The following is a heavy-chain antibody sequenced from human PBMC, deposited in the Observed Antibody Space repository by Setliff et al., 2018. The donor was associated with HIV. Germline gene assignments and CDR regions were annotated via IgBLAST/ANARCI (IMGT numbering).Heavy chain of an antibody. CDR2: INHSGST. V-gene: IGHV4-34*01. D-gene: IGHD6-6*01. CDR1: GGSFSGYY. J-gene: IGHJ4*02. Sequence: SETLSLTCAVYGGSFSGYYWSWIRQPPGKGLEWIGEINHSGSTNYNPSLKSRVTISVDTSKNQFSLKLSSVTATDTAVYYCARHRASSSGFPLDFWGQGILVTAPQ. CDR3: ARHRASSSGFPLDF.